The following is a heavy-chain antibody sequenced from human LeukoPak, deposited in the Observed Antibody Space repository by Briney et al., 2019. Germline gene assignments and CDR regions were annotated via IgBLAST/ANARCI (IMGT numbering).Heavy chain of an antibody. V-gene: IGHV3-21*01. CDR2: ITATSSYI. CDR3: ASDSSSSPAYYHYYMDA. D-gene: IGHD6-13*01. CDR1: GFTFSSYT. J-gene: IGHJ6*03. Sequence: GGSLRLSCAASGFTFSSYTMNWVRQAPGKGLEWVSSITATSSYIYYADSVKGRFTISRDNAKSSLFLQMNSLRAEDTGVYYCASDSSSSPAYYHYYMDAWGKGTTVTVSS.